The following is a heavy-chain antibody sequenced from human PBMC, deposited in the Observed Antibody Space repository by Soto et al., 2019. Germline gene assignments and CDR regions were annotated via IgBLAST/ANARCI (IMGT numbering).Heavy chain of an antibody. D-gene: IGHD2-15*01. V-gene: IGHV3-15*07. CDR1: GFSFSNAW. Sequence: EVQLVDSGGGLVKPGGSLRLSCEASGFSFSNAWMNWVRQAPGKGLEWVGRIKTRDAGERTNYAAPVQGRFTISRDDSKTTLYLQMNSLKTEDTAVYYCTTGSVEGFWGQGTTVTIPS. CDR3: TTGSVEGF. CDR2: IKTRDAGERT. J-gene: IGHJ6*02.